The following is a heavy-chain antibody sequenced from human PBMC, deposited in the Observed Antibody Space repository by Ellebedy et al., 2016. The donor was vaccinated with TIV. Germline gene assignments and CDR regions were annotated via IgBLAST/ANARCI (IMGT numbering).Heavy chain of an antibody. D-gene: IGHD6-19*01. Sequence: GGSLRLXXAASGFTFSSNAMSWVRQAPGKGLEWVSTISNTGDSTHYADSVRGRFTISRDTSKSTLYLQMNSLTAEDTALYYCARCTGWYADYWGQGTRVTVSS. CDR1: GFTFSSNA. J-gene: IGHJ4*02. V-gene: IGHV3-23*01. CDR2: ISNTGDST. CDR3: ARCTGWYADY.